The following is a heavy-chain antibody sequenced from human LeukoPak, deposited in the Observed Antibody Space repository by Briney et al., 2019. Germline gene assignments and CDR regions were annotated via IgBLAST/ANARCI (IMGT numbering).Heavy chain of an antibody. CDR3: ARDLSENIAAAGLGFDP. J-gene: IGHJ5*02. D-gene: IGHD6-13*01. V-gene: IGHV3-11*01. Sequence: GGSLRLSCAASGFTFTDYYMSWIRQAPGKGLEWVSYITNSGTTIYYADSVKGRFTISRDNAKNSLYLQMNSLRAEDTAVFYCARDLSENIAAAGLGFDPWGQGTLVTVSS. CDR2: ITNSGTTI. CDR1: GFTFTDYY.